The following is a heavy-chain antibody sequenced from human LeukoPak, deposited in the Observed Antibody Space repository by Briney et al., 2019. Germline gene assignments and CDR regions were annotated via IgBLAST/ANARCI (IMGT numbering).Heavy chain of an antibody. V-gene: IGHV3-33*01. CDR3: ARGGDLLPYYFDY. J-gene: IGHJ4*02. Sequence: PGGSLRLSCAASGFTFSSYGMHWVRQAPGKGLEWVAVIWYDGSNKYYADSVKGRFTISRDNSKNTLYPQMNSLRAEDTAVYYCARGGDLLPYYFDYWGQGTLVTVSS. D-gene: IGHD4-17*01. CDR1: GFTFSSYG. CDR2: IWYDGSNK.